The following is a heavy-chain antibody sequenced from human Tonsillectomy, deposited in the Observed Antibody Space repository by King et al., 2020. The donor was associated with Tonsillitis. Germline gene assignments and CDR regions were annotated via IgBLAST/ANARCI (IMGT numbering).Heavy chain of an antibody. J-gene: IGHJ4*02. V-gene: IGHV3-7*01. CDR1: GFTFSNNW. CDR3: ATFLNGYFAY. D-gene: IGHD3-9*01. Sequence: VQLVESGGGLVQPGGSLRLSCAASGFTFSNNWMSWVRQAPGKGLEWVANIRQDGSDKYYVDSVKGRFTISRDNAKNSLYLQMNSLRAEDTAVYYCATFLNGYFAYWGQGPLFTVSS. CDR2: IRQDGSDK.